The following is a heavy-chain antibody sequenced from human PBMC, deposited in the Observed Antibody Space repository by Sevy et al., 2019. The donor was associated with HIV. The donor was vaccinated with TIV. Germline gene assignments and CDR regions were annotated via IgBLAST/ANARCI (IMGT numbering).Heavy chain of an antibody. CDR1: GFTFSRYW. Sequence: GGSLRLSCATSGFTFSRYWMSWVRQAPGKGLQWVANIKHYGSEKFYVDSVKGRFTISRDNANDSLYLQMNSLRAEDTAVYYCARGTTVTDALDYWGQGTLVTVSS. CDR2: IKHYGSEK. V-gene: IGHV3-7*01. J-gene: IGHJ4*02. D-gene: IGHD4-17*01. CDR3: ARGTTVTDALDY.